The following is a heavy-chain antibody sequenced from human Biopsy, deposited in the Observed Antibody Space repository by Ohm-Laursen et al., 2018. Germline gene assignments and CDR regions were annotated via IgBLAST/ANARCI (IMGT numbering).Heavy chain of an antibody. D-gene: IGHD6-19*01. CDR3: ARGRLRAVARFDY. V-gene: IGHV4-34*01. CDR2: INHSGST. Sequence: DTLSLTCAVYGGSFSGYYWSWIRQPPGKGLEWIGEINHSGSTNYNPSLKSRVTISVDTSKNQFSLKLSSVTAADTAVYYCARGRLRAVARFDYWGQGTLVTVSS. CDR1: GGSFSGYY. J-gene: IGHJ4*02.